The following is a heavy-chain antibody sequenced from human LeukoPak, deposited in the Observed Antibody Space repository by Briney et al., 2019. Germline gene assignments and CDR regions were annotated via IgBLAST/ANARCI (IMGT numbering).Heavy chain of an antibody. Sequence: PGGSLRLSCGTSGFTFSSYAMSWVRQAPGKGLEWVSAISGSGGSTYYADSVKGRFTISRDNSKNTLFPQMNGLRADDTAVYYCAKAPIIAARPTHFDYWGQGTLVTVSS. CDR2: ISGSGGST. V-gene: IGHV3-23*01. CDR1: GFTFSSYA. D-gene: IGHD6-6*01. J-gene: IGHJ4*02. CDR3: AKAPIIAARPTHFDY.